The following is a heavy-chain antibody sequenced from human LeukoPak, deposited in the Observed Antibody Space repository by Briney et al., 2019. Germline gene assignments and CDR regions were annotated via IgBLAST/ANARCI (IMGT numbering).Heavy chain of an antibody. V-gene: IGHV4-59*12. J-gene: IGHJ4*02. CDR1: GGSISSYY. CDR2: IYYSGST. Sequence: PSETLSLTCTVSGGSISSYYWSWIRQPPGKGLEWIGYIYYSGSTNYNPSLKSRVTISVDKSKNQFSLKLSSVTAADTAVYYCARDRHGPIDYWGQGTLVTVSS. CDR3: ARDRHGPIDY.